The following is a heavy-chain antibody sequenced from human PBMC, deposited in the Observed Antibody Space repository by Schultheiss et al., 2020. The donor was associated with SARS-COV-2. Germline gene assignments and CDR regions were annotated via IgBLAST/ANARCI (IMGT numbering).Heavy chain of an antibody. CDR2: ISGSGGST. J-gene: IGHJ6*02. Sequence: GESLKISCAASGFTFSSYEMSWVRQAPGKGLEWVSAISGSGGSTYYADSVKGRFTISRDNAKNSLNLQMNSLRAEDTAVYYCARDRGASSGYSLHYGMDVWGQGTTVTVSS. D-gene: IGHD3-22*01. CDR3: ARDRGASSGYSLHYGMDV. CDR1: GFTFSSYE. V-gene: IGHV3-48*03.